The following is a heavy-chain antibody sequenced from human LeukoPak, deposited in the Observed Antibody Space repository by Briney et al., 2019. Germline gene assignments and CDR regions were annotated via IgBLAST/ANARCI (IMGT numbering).Heavy chain of an antibody. CDR3: ARDQRRYCSGGSCSNFDY. J-gene: IGHJ4*02. V-gene: IGHV1-18*01. D-gene: IGHD2-15*01. Sequence: ASVKVSCKASGYTFTSYGIIWVRQAPGQGLEWMGWISAYNGNTNYAQKLQGRVTMTTDTSTSTAYMELRSLRSDDTAVYYCARDQRRYCSGGSCSNFDYWGQGTLVTVSS. CDR2: ISAYNGNT. CDR1: GYTFTSYG.